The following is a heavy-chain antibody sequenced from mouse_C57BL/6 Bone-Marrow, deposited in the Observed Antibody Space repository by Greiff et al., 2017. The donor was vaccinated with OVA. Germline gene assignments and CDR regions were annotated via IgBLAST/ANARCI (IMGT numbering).Heavy chain of an antibody. CDR1: GFNIKDDY. D-gene: IGHD2-4*01. CDR3: TTGYYDYDYFDY. CDR2: IDPENGDT. V-gene: IGHV14-4*01. J-gene: IGHJ2*01. Sequence: EVQLQQSGAELVRPGASVKLSCTASGFNIKDDYMHWVKQRPEQGLEWIGWIDPENGDTEYASKFQGKATITADTSSNTAYLQLSSLTSEDTAVYYCTTGYYDYDYFDYWGKGTTLTVSS.